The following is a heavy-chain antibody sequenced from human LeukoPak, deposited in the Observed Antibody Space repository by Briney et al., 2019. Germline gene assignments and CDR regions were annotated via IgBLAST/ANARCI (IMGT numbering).Heavy chain of an antibody. CDR3: ASGSTQYSSGWGPYDY. V-gene: IGHV3-73*01. Sequence: PGGSLRLSCAASGFTFSGSAMHWVRQASGKGLEWVGRIRGKSSSYATAYDESVKGRFTISRDDSKNTAYLQTNSLKTEDTAVYYCASGSTQYSSGWGPYDYWGQGTLVTVSS. D-gene: IGHD6-19*01. CDR1: GFTFSGSA. CDR2: IRGKSSSYAT. J-gene: IGHJ4*02.